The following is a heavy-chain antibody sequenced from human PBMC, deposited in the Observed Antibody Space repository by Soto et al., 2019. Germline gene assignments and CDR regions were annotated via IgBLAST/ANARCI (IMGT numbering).Heavy chain of an antibody. CDR3: ARDKDRLQLGGNYYYILDV. V-gene: IGHV1-69*12. J-gene: IGHJ6*02. D-gene: IGHD1-1*01. CDR1: GGTFSTSA. Sequence: QVQLVQSGAEVKKPGSSVKVSCKTSGGTFSTSAISWVRQAPGQGLEWVGGIMPVFPTPDYAQNFQGRVTITADDSTTTAYLELTSRRADDTAVYYCARDKDRLQLGGNYYYILDVWGQGTAITVSS. CDR2: IMPVFPTP.